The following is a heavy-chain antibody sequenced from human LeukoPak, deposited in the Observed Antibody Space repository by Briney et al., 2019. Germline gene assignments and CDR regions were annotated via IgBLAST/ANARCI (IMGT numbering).Heavy chain of an antibody. CDR2: IKQDGSEK. Sequence: GGSLRLSCAASGFTFSSYWMSWVRQAPGKGLEWVANIKQDGSEKYYVDSVKGRFTLSRDNAKNSLYLQINSLRAEDTAVYYCTKGLVGALAFEYWGQGTLVTVSS. J-gene: IGHJ4*02. CDR1: GFTFSSYW. CDR3: TKGLVGALAFEY. V-gene: IGHV3-7*03. D-gene: IGHD1-26*01.